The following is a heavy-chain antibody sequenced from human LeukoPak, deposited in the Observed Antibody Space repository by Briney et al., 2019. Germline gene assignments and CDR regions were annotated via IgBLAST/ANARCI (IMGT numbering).Heavy chain of an antibody. J-gene: IGHJ5*02. D-gene: IGHD6-13*01. V-gene: IGHV4-61*02. Sequence: PSETLSLTCTVSGDSISSGDYYWSWIRQPAGKGLEWIGRISSSGSTNYNPSLKSRVTISVDTSKNQFSLKLNSVTAADAAVYYCARGYSSSWYLNWFDPWGQGTLVTVSS. CDR2: ISSSGST. CDR1: GDSISSGDYY. CDR3: ARGYSSSWYLNWFDP.